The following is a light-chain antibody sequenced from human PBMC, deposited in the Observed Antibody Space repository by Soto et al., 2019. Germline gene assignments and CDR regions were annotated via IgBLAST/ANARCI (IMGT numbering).Light chain of an antibody. V-gene: IGKV1-9*01. CDR2: GES. J-gene: IGKJ4*01. CDR3: QQLNSYPLT. CDR1: QGISSY. Sequence: DIQLTQSPSFLSASVGDRVTITCRASQGISSYLAWYQQKPGKAPKLLIYGESTLQSGVPSRFSGSGSGREFTLTISSLQTEDIATYYCQQLNSYPLTFGGGTKVDIK.